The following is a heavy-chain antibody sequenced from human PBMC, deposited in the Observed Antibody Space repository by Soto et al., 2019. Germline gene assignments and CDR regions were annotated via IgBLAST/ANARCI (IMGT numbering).Heavy chain of an antibody. V-gene: IGHV3-53*02. D-gene: IGHD3-10*01. Sequence: EVQLVETGGGLIQPGGSLRLSCAASGLIVSTNYMNWVRQAPGKGLEWVSVLYSDGSTHYAGSVKGRFIISRDNSKNTLYLQMNSLRAEDTAVYYCARDWPGDEGDAFDIWGHGTLVTLSS. CDR2: LYSDGST. CDR3: ARDWPGDEGDAFDI. CDR1: GLIVSTNY. J-gene: IGHJ3*02.